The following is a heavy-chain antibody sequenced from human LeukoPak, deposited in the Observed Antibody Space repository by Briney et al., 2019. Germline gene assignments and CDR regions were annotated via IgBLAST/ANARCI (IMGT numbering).Heavy chain of an antibody. CDR3: ARDRAIIGYCSSTSCSNWFDP. CDR2: IYYSGST. Sequence: SETLSLTCTVSGGSISSSSYYWGWIRQPPGKGLEWIGSIYYSGSTYYNPSLKSRVTISVDTSKNQFSLKLSSVTAADTAVYYCARDRAIIGYCSSTSCSNWFDPWGQGTLVTVSS. CDR1: GGSISSSSYY. V-gene: IGHV4-39*07. D-gene: IGHD2-2*01. J-gene: IGHJ5*02.